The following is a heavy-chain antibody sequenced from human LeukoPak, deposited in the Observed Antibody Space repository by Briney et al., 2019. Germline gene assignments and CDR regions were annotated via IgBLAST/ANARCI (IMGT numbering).Heavy chain of an antibody. CDR1: GFTFGSYA. J-gene: IGHJ4*02. CDR2: ISGSGGST. Sequence: GGSLRLSCAASGFTFGSYAMSWVRQAPGKGLEWVSAISGSGGSTYYADSVKGRFTISRDNSKNTLYLQMNSLRAEDTAVYYCAKAPSGGLDHFDYWGQGTLVTVSS. V-gene: IGHV3-23*01. CDR3: AKAPSGGLDHFDY. D-gene: IGHD6-25*01.